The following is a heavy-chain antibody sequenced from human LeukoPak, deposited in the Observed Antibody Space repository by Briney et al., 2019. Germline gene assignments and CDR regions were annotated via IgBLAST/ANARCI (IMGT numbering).Heavy chain of an antibody. Sequence: GGSLRLSCAASAFTFSSYSMNWVRQAPGKGLEWVSAISGSGGSTYYADSVKGRFTISRDNSKNTLYLQMNSLRAEDTAVYYCAGKYGGTLDYWGQGTLVTVSS. V-gene: IGHV3-23*01. CDR3: AGKYGGTLDY. D-gene: IGHD4-23*01. J-gene: IGHJ4*02. CDR2: ISGSGGST. CDR1: AFTFSSYS.